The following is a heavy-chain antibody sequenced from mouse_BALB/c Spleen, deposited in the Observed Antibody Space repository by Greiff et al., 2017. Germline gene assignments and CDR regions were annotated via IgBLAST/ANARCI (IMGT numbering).Heavy chain of an antibody. CDR2: ISDGGSYN. V-gene: IGHV5-4*02. CDR3: AQTGTDYAMDY. D-gene: IGHD4-1*01. J-gene: IGHJ4*01. Sequence: EVQRVESGGGLVKPGGSLTLSCEASGFTFSDYYLYWVRPNPEKRLEWVATISDGGSYNYYTDSVKGRFTISRDNAKNNLYLQMSSLKSEETAMYYCAQTGTDYAMDYWGQGTSVTVSS. CDR1: GFTFSDYY.